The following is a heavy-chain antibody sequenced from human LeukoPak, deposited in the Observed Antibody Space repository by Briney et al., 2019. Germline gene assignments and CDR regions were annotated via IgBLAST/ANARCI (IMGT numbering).Heavy chain of an antibody. Sequence: GGSLRLSCAASGFTFSSYAMSWVRQAPGKGLEWVSAISGSGGSTYYADSVKGRFTISRDNSKNTLYVQMNSLRAEDTAVYYCAKDAYYYGSGSYYFDYWGQGTLVTVSS. J-gene: IGHJ4*02. V-gene: IGHV3-23*01. CDR3: AKDAYYYGSGSYYFDY. CDR1: GFTFSSYA. D-gene: IGHD3-10*01. CDR2: ISGSGGST.